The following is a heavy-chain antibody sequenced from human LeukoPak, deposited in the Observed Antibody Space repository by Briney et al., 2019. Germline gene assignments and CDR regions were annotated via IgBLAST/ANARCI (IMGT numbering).Heavy chain of an antibody. V-gene: IGHV4-4*07. CDR3: ARAGDYYGSGSYYN. CDR2: IDTSGST. J-gene: IGHJ4*02. Sequence: PSETLSLTCTVSGGSITSYYWSWIRQPAGKGLEWIGRIDTSGSTNYNPSLKSRDTMSIDTTMNHFSLKLSSVTAADTAVYYCARAGDYYGSGSYYNWGQGTLVTVSS. CDR1: GGSITSYY. D-gene: IGHD3-10*01.